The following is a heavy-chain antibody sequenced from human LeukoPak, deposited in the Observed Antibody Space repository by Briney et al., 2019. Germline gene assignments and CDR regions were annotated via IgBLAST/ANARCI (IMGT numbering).Heavy chain of an antibody. CDR3: ARSSGYTYGLDY. V-gene: IGHV1-46*04. Sequence: ASVKLSCKASGYIFTSYHMHWVRQAPGEGPEWMGIITPSGGSTRYAQKLQGRLTISRDTSTSTVYMELSSLRSEDTAVYYCARSSGYTYGLDYWGQGTLVTVSS. J-gene: IGHJ4*02. CDR2: ITPSGGST. D-gene: IGHD5-18*01. CDR1: GYIFTSYH.